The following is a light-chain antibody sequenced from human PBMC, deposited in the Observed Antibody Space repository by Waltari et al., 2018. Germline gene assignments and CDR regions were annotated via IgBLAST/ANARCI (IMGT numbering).Light chain of an antibody. J-gene: IGKJ1*01. Sequence: EIVLTQSPGSLSLSPGERATLSCRASQSVAKYLAWYQQKPGQAPRLLIYHASIRATGIPDRFSGSGYRTDFSLTISRLEPEDFALYFCQKYVNLPATFGQGTTVEV. CDR2: HAS. V-gene: IGKV3-20*01. CDR1: QSVAKY. CDR3: QKYVNLPAT.